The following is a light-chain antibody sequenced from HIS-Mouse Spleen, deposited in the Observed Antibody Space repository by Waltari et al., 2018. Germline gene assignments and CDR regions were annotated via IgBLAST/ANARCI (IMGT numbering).Light chain of an antibody. J-gene: IGLJ3*02. Sequence: QSALTQPASVSGSPGQSITISCTGTSRDVGSYNLVSWYQHHPGKAPKLMIDEGSKRPSGVSNRFSGSKSGNTASLTISGLQAEDEADYYCCSYAGSSTNWVFGGGTKLTVL. V-gene: IGLV2-23*01. CDR1: SRDVGSYNL. CDR3: CSYAGSSTNWV. CDR2: EGS.